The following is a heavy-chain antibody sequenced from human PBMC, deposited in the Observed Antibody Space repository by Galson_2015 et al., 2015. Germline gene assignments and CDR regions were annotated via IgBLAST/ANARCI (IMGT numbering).Heavy chain of an antibody. CDR3: ARVLRMYSGSQPDY. CDR1: GGSFSGYY. V-gene: IGHV4-34*01. Sequence: ETLSLTCAVYGGSFSGYYWSWIRQPPGKGLEWIGEINHSGSTNYNPSLKSRVTISVDTSKNQFSLKLSSVTAADTAVYYCARVLRMYSGSQPDYWGQGTLVTVSS. D-gene: IGHD1-26*01. J-gene: IGHJ4*02. CDR2: INHSGST.